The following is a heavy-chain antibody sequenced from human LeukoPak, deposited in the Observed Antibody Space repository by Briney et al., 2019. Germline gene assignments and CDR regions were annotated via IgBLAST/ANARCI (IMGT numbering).Heavy chain of an antibody. CDR2: IDWDDDK. J-gene: IGHJ6*02. V-gene: IGHV2-70*11. CDR3: ARTYSNSSGAYYYYGMDV. D-gene: IGHD6-6*01. Sequence: SGPALVKPTQTLTLTCTFSRFSLSTSGMCVSWIRQPPGKALEWLARIDWDDDKYYSTSLKTRLTISKDTSKNQVVLTMTNMDPVDTATYYCARTYSNSSGAYYYYGMDVWGQGTTVSVSS. CDR1: RFSLSTSGMC.